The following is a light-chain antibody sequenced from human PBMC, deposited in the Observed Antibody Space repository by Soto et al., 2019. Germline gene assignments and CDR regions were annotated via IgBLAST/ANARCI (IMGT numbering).Light chain of an antibody. Sequence: EIVLTQSPGTLSLSPGERATLSCRASRSLSGHLAWYQQKAGHAPRLLIFFGNGMAAGIPDRFSGSGSGTDFTLTISRLEPEDFAVYFCQQYDSSPYTFGQGTKLEIK. CDR1: RSLSGH. J-gene: IGKJ2*01. CDR2: FGN. CDR3: QQYDSSPYT. V-gene: IGKV3-20*01.